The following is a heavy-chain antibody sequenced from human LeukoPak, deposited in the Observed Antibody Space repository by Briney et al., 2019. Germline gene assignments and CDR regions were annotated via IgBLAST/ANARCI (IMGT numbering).Heavy chain of an antibody. D-gene: IGHD5-12*01. Sequence: RRSLRPSCAPSGFTLTSNGLHWVRPAPRKGLGWVAFIRNDGSNEYYADSVKGRFTISRDNSKNTLYLQMNSLRTEDTAVYYCAKTGYSGSAYGTWYFDYWGQGTLVTVSS. CDR3: AKTGYSGSAYGTWYFDY. CDR2: IRNDGSNE. J-gene: IGHJ4*02. V-gene: IGHV3-30*02. CDR1: GFTLTSNG.